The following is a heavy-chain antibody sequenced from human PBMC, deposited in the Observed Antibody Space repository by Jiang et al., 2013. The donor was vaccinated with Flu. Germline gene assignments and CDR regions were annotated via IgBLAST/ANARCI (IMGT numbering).Heavy chain of an antibody. Sequence: QLLESGGDLVQPGGSLRLSCTASGFTFSDYAMSWVRQAPGRGLEWVSALSGVGDSTYYADSVKGRFMLYLQMHSLRVEDTALYYCANTACSSINCIPRRAGNWGQGTLVTVS. D-gene: IGHD2-2*01. CDR1: GFTFSDYA. V-gene: IGHV3-23*01. CDR2: LSGVGDST. CDR3: ANTACSSINCIPRRAGN. J-gene: IGHJ4*02.